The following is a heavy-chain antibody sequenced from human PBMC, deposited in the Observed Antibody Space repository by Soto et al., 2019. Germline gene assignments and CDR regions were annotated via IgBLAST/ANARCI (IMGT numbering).Heavy chain of an antibody. V-gene: IGHV4-34*01. J-gene: IGHJ4*02. CDR2: INHSGST. Sequence: PSETLSLTCAVYGGSFSGYYWSWIRQPPGKGLEWIGEINHSGSTNYNPSLKSRVTISVDTSKNQFSLKLSSVTAADTAVYYCARGRLYSGSYFSVDYWGQGTLVTVSS. CDR1: GGSFSGYY. CDR3: ARGRLYSGSYFSVDY. D-gene: IGHD1-26*01.